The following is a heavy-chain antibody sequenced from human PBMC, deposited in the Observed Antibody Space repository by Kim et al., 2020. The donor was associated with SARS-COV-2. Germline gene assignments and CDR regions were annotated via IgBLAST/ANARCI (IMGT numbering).Heavy chain of an antibody. CDR3: ARDVKRYFDWSLSYFDY. D-gene: IGHD3-9*01. Sequence: VKGRFTIYRENSKNTLYLQMNSLRAEDTAVYYCARDVKRYFDWSLSYFDYWGQGTLVTVSS. V-gene: IGHV3-30*07. J-gene: IGHJ4*02.